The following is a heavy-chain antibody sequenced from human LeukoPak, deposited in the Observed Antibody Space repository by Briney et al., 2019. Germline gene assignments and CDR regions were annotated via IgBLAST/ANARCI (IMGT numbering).Heavy chain of an antibody. CDR3: ARGQRDSSGSFDY. Sequence: GGSLRLSCAASGFTVSSNYMSWVRQAPGKGLEWVSVIYSGGSTYYADSVKGRFTTSRDNSKNTLYLQMNSLRAEDTAVYYCARGQRDSSGSFDYWGQGTLVTVSS. CDR2: IYSGGST. D-gene: IGHD3-22*01. CDR1: GFTVSSNY. J-gene: IGHJ4*02. V-gene: IGHV3-66*01.